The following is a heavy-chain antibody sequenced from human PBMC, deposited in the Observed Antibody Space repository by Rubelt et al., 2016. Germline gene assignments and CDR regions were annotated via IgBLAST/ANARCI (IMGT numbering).Heavy chain of an antibody. V-gene: IGHV3-30*04. CDR3: ARPRGGWSNDAFDI. CDR1: GFTFSSYA. Sequence: QVQLVESGGGVVQPGRSLRLSCAASGFTFSSYAMHWVRQAPGKGLEWVAVISYDGSNKYYADSVKGRFTISRDNSKNTLYLQMNSLRAEDTAVYYCARPRGGWSNDAFDIWGQGTMVTVSS. D-gene: IGHD6-19*01. J-gene: IGHJ3*02. CDR2: ISYDGSNK.